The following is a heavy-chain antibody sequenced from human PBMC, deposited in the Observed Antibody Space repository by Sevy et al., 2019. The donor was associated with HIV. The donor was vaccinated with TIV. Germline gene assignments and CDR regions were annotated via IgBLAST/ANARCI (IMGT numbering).Heavy chain of an antibody. V-gene: IGHV3-48*02. J-gene: IGHJ4*02. D-gene: IGHD3-22*01. CDR3: ARALGGYYYDSSGYYYFDY. CDR1: GFTFSSYS. Sequence: GGSLRLSCAASGFTFSSYSMNWVRQAPGKGLEWVSYISSSSSTIYYADSVKGRFTISRDNAKNSRYLQMNSLRDEDTAVYYCARALGGYYYDSSGYYYFDYWGQGTLVTVSS. CDR2: ISSSSSTI.